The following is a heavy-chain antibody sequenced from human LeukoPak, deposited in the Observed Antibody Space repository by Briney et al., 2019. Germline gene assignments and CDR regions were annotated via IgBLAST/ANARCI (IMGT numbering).Heavy chain of an antibody. CDR1: GFTFSSYA. Sequence: GGSLRLSCAASGFTFSSYAMSWVRQAPGKGLEWVSAISGSGGSTYYADSVKDRFTISRDNSKNTLYLQMNSLRAEDTAVYYCARAVGYGDSPLDYWGQGTLVTVSS. CDR3: ARAVGYGDSPLDY. D-gene: IGHD4-17*01. J-gene: IGHJ4*02. V-gene: IGHV3-23*01. CDR2: ISGSGGST.